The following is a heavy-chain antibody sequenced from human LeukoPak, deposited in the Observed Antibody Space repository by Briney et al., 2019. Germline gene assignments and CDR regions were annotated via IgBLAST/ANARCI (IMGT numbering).Heavy chain of an antibody. J-gene: IGHJ3*02. CDR2: VSGSDSYT. V-gene: IGHV3-23*01. D-gene: IGHD6-13*01. Sequence: PGGSLRLSCAASGFTFSNYAMNWVRQSPGKGLEWVSGVSGSDSYTYFADSVKGRFTISRDNAKNSLYLQMNSLRAEDTAVYYCARDHRLHSSSWYGWDAFDIWGQGTMVTVSS. CDR1: GFTFSNYA. CDR3: ARDHRLHSSSWYGWDAFDI.